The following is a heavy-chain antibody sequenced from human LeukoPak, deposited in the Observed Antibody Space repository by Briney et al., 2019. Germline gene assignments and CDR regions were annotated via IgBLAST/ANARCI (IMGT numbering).Heavy chain of an antibody. V-gene: IGHV3-48*03. CDR2: ISSRGTTI. D-gene: IGHD2-2*01. J-gene: IGHJ4*02. CDR1: GFTFISYE. Sequence: GGSLRLSCAASGFTFISYEMNWVRQAPGKGLEWGSYISSRGTTIHYADSVKGRFTNSRDNAKNSLYLQMNSLRAEDTAVYYCARALTTSWYYFDYWGQGTLVTVSS. CDR3: ARALTTSWYYFDY.